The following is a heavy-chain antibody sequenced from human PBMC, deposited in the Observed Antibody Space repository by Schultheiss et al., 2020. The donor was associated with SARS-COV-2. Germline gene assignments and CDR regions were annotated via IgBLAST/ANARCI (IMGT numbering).Heavy chain of an antibody. D-gene: IGHD3-22*01. V-gene: IGHV4-59*13. CDR3: ARDDYDTHFDY. CDR2: IHSTGNT. J-gene: IGHJ4*02. Sequence: SQTLSLTCSVSGGSINNYYWSWIRQPPGKGLEWIGWIHSTGNTKYNPSLKSRLTMSVDTNKNQFSLKLSSVTAADTAVYYCARDDYDTHFDYWGQGTLVTVSS. CDR1: GGSINNYY.